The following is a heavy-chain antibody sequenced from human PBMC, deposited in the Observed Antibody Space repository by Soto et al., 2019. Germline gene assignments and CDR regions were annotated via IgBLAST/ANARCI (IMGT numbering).Heavy chain of an antibody. V-gene: IGHV3-30-3*01. D-gene: IGHD6-19*01. CDR2: ISYDGSNK. Sequence: GGSLRLSCAASGFTFSSYAMHWVRQAPGKGLEWVAVISYDGSNKYYADSVKGRFTISRDNSKNTLYLQMNSLRAEDTAVYYCARDGQQWLVTPKPDWYFDLWGRGTLVTVSS. CDR1: GFTFSSYA. CDR3: ARDGQQWLVTPKPDWYFDL. J-gene: IGHJ2*01.